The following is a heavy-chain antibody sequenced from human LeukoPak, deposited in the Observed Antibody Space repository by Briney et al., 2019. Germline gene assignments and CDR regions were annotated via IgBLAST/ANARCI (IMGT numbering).Heavy chain of an antibody. Sequence: QPGGSLRLSCAASGFTFSSYGMHWVRQAPGKGLEWVAVISYDGSNKYYADSVKGRFTISRDNSKNTLYLQMNSLRAEDTAVYYCARSRQLLLSLDYWGQGTLVTVSS. D-gene: IGHD2-2*01. CDR1: GFTFSSYG. CDR3: ARSRQLLLSLDY. J-gene: IGHJ4*02. CDR2: ISYDGSNK. V-gene: IGHV3-30*03.